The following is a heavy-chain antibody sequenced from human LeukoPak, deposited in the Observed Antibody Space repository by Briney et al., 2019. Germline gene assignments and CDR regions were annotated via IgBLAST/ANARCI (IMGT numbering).Heavy chain of an antibody. CDR1: GFTFSSYA. CDR3: AKDLWWFGEYDAFDI. CDR2: SSGSGGRT. V-gene: IGHV3-23*01. Sequence: GGSLGLSCAASGFTFSSYAMSWVRQAAGKGLEWVSTSSGSGGRTYYADSVKGRFIFSRDNSKNTLYLQMNSLRAEDTAVYYCAKDLWWFGEYDAFDIWGQGTMVTVSS. D-gene: IGHD3-10*01. J-gene: IGHJ3*02.